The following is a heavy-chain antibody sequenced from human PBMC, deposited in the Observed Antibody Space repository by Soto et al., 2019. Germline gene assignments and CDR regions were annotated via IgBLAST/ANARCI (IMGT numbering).Heavy chain of an antibody. CDR1: GFTFSSYS. Sequence: EVQLVESGGGLVKPGGSLRLSCAASGFTFSSYSMNWVRQAPGKGLEWVSSISSSSSYIYYADSVKGRFTISRDNAKNSLYLQMNSRRAEDTAVYYCARDDDWNDGFDYWGQGTLVTVSS. CDR2: ISSSSSYI. J-gene: IGHJ4*02. D-gene: IGHD1-1*01. V-gene: IGHV3-21*01. CDR3: ARDDDWNDGFDY.